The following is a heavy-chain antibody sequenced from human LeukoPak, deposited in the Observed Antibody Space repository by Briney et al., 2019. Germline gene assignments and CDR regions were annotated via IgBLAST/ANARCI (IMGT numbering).Heavy chain of an antibody. CDR2: IGGSGTRT. J-gene: IGHJ4*02. CDR1: GFTFTTYG. CDR3: ARDLSYYDSSGYSNY. V-gene: IGHV3-23*01. Sequence: PGGSLRLSCSASGFTFTTYGMNWVRQAPGKGLEWVSGIGGSGTRTYYADSVKGRFTISRDNAKNSLYLQMNSLRAEDTALYYCARDLSYYDSSGYSNYWGQGTLVTVSS. D-gene: IGHD3-22*01.